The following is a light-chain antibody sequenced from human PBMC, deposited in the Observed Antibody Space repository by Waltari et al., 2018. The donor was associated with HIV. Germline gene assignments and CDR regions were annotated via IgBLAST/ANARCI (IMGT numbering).Light chain of an antibody. CDR1: ASDIGRSNS. V-gene: IGLV2-14*03. CDR3: ASYTVNSTGV. CDR2: DVN. Sequence: QSALSQPASVSASPGQSVAISCPGSASDIGRSNSVSWYQQHPDKTPRLILFDVNNRPSGISDRFSGSKAGTTASLTISTVETDDEADYYCASYTVNSTGVVGRGTKLTVL. J-gene: IGLJ1*01.